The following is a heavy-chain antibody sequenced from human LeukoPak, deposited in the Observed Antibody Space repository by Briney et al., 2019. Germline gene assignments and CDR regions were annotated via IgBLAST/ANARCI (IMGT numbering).Heavy chain of an antibody. CDR3: ARDVRMVRGGDIDY. J-gene: IGHJ4*02. CDR2: IKQDGSEK. D-gene: IGHD3-10*01. Sequence: PGGSLRLSCAASGFTFSRHWMNWVRQAPGKGLGGVAHIKQDGSEKYYVDFMKGRFIFSRDTAKNLLYLQMNSLRAEDTAVYYCARDVRMVRGGDIDYWGQGTLVTVSS. CDR1: GFTFSRHW. V-gene: IGHV3-7*01.